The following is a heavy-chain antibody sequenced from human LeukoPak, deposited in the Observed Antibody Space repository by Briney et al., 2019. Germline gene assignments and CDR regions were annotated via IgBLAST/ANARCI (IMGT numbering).Heavy chain of an antibody. J-gene: IGHJ3*02. CDR1: GFTFSSYS. Sequence: GGSLRLSCAASGFTFSSYSMNWVRQAPGKGLEWVSSISSSSSYIYYADSVKGRFTISRDNAKNSLYLQVNSLRAEDTAVYYCARDRITIFGVVIRRDAFDIWGQGTMVTVSS. V-gene: IGHV3-21*01. CDR2: ISSSSSYI. D-gene: IGHD3-3*01. CDR3: ARDRITIFGVVIRRDAFDI.